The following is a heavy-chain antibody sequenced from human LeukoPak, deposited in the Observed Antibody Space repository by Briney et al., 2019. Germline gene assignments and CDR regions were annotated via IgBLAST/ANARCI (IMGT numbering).Heavy chain of an antibody. J-gene: IGHJ6*03. Sequence: PSETLSLTCTVSGGSISSYYWSWIRQPAGKGLEWIGRIYISGSGSTNYNPSLKSRVTMSVDTSKNQFSLKLSSVTAADTAVYYCARDKRVAVAGTYIYYYYMDVWGNGTTVTISS. V-gene: IGHV4-4*07. CDR2: IYISGSGST. D-gene: IGHD6-19*01. CDR3: ARDKRVAVAGTYIYYYYMDV. CDR1: GGSISSYY.